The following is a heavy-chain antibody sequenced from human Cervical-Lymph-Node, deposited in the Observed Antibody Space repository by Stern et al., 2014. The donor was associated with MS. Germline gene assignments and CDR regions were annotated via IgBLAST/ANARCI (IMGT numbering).Heavy chain of an antibody. V-gene: IGHV3-7*03. CDR1: GFTFRSYW. Sequence: VQLVESGGGLVQPGGSLRLSCAASGFTFRSYWMTWVRQAPGKGLEWVANIEQDGSQKNYVDSVKGRFTISRDNAKNSLYLQMNSLRPEDTALYYCVRDKGVISAAFGYWGQGTLVTVSS. J-gene: IGHJ4*02. CDR2: IEQDGSQK. CDR3: VRDKGVISAAFGY. D-gene: IGHD3-3*01.